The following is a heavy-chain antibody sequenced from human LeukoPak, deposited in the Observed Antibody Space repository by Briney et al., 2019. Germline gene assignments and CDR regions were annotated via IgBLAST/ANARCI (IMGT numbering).Heavy chain of an antibody. Sequence: PSETLSLTCTVSGGSISSYYWSWIRQPPGKGLEWIGYIYYSGSTNYNPSPKSRVTISVDTSKNQFSLKLSSVTAADTAVYYCARASYYYDSSATPPSWFDPWGQGTLVTVSS. D-gene: IGHD3-22*01. CDR2: IYYSGST. CDR3: ARASYYYDSSATPPSWFDP. CDR1: GGSISSYY. J-gene: IGHJ5*02. V-gene: IGHV4-59*01.